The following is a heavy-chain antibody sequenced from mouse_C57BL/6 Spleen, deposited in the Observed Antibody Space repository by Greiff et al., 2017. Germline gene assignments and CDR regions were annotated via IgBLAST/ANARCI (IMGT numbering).Heavy chain of an antibody. D-gene: IGHD1-1*01. CDR3: ARVVYYGSSYGGDYFDY. Sequence: QVQLQQPGAELVKPGASVKLSCKASGYTFTSYWMHWVKQRPGRGLEWIGRIDPNSGGTKYNEKFKSKATLTVDKPSSTAYMQLSSLTAEDSAVYSCARVVYYGSSYGGDYFDYWGQGTTRTVSS. V-gene: IGHV1-72*01. CDR2: IDPNSGGT. J-gene: IGHJ2*01. CDR1: GYTFTSYW.